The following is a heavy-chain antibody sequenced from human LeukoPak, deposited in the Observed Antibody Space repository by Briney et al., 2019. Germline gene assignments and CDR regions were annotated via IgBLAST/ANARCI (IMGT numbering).Heavy chain of an antibody. CDR1: GFTFSSYA. CDR3: ARNDRGALYDLDY. CDR2: FSGSGGNT. Sequence: GGSLRLSCVASGFTFSSYAMNWVRQAPGKGLEWVSVFSGSGGNTYYADSVKGRFTTSRDISKNTLYLQINSLRAEDTAVYDCARNDRGALYDLDYWGQGTLVTVSS. D-gene: IGHD2-8*01. V-gene: IGHV3-23*01. J-gene: IGHJ4*02.